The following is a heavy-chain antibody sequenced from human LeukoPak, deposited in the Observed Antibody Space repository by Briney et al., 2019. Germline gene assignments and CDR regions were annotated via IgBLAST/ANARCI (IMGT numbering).Heavy chain of an antibody. J-gene: IGHJ4*02. V-gene: IGHV3-66*01. Sequence: GGSLRLSCAASGLTVSSNYMSWVRQAPGKGLEWVSVIYSGGSTYFADSVKGRFTISRDNSKNTLYLQMNSLRVEDTAVYYCARDPGNNYFDYWGQGALVTVSS. CDR2: IYSGGST. D-gene: IGHD2/OR15-2a*01. CDR1: GLTVSSNY. CDR3: ARDPGNNYFDY.